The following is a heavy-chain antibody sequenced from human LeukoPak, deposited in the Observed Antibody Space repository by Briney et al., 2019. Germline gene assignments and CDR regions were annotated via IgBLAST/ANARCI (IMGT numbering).Heavy chain of an antibody. Sequence: GASVKVSCKASGYIFTDYEMHWVQQAPGEGLVWMGRVDPDDGEAIYAEKFQGRVTITADTSTDTAYMELSSLRSEDTAVYYCATSPVVQLERQFDPWGQGTLVTVSS. CDR2: VDPDDGEA. CDR1: GYIFTDYE. D-gene: IGHD1-1*01. J-gene: IGHJ5*02. CDR3: ATSPVVQLERQFDP. V-gene: IGHV1-69-2*01.